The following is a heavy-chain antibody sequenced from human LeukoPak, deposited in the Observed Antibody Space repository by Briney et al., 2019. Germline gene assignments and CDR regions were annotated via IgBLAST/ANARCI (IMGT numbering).Heavy chain of an antibody. CDR1: GYTFTDYY. CDR2: INPNSGGT. CDR3: ARDRGGRYCSGGSCYSAGDKGGIDY. D-gene: IGHD2-15*01. J-gene: IGHJ4*02. Sequence: ASVKVSCKASGYTFTDYYMHWVRQAPGQGLEWMGRINPNSGGTNYAQKFQGRVTMTRDTSISTAYMELSRLRSDDTAVYYCARDRGGRYCSGGSCYSAGDKGGIDYWGQGTLVTVSS. V-gene: IGHV1-2*06.